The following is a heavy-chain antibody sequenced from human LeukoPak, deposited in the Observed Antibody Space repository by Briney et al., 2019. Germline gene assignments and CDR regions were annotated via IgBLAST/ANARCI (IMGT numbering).Heavy chain of an antibody. CDR1: GFSFSNYC. CDR3: ARGAPPRDSDDY. D-gene: IGHD2-15*01. V-gene: IGHV3-7*02. CDR2: INQDGSVK. J-gene: IGHJ4*02. Sequence: PGVSLRLLCAACGFSFSNYCMIWVRQAPGKGLEWVANINQDGSVKSSVDSVKGRFTISRDNAKNSLYRHMKSLRAEDTAVYFCARGAPPRDSDDYWGQGTLVTVSS.